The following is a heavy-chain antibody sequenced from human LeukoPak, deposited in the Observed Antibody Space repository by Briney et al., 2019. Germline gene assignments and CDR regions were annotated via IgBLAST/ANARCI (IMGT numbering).Heavy chain of an antibody. CDR2: ISSSSSYI. J-gene: IGHJ4*02. V-gene: IGHV3-21*01. CDR3: VKDRYSSGFSSYFDH. CDR1: GFTFSSYS. Sequence: GGSLRLSCAASGFTFSSYSMNWVRQAPGKGLEWVSSISSSSSYIYYADSVKGRFSISRDNSKNTLYLQMSTLRTEDTAVYYCVKDRYSSGFSSYFDHWGQGTLVTVSS. D-gene: IGHD6-19*01.